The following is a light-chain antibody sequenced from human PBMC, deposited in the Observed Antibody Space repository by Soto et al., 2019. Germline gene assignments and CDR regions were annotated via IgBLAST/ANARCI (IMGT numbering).Light chain of an antibody. CDR1: SRDVGGYKY. Sequence: QSALTQPASVSGSPGQSITISCTGTSRDVGGYKYVSWYQQYPGKAPKLMIYEVSNRPSGVSNRFSGSKSANTASLTISGLQAEDEADYYCYSYTSSNTPVFGGGTKLTVL. CDR3: YSYTSSNTPV. V-gene: IGLV2-14*01. J-gene: IGLJ3*02. CDR2: EVS.